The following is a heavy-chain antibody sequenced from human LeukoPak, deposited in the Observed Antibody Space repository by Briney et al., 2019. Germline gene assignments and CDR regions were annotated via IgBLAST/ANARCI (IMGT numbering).Heavy chain of an antibody. V-gene: IGHV4-4*02. Sequence: SETLSLTCAVSGGSISTKNWWSWVRQAPGRGLEWIGEIHLSGTTNYNPSLTSRATISIDKSKTQLSLKVDSVTAADTAVYYCARTRQGSNTFDLWGQGTMVTVSS. CDR1: GGSISTKNW. D-gene: IGHD3-10*01. J-gene: IGHJ3*01. CDR2: IHLSGTT. CDR3: ARTRQGSNTFDL.